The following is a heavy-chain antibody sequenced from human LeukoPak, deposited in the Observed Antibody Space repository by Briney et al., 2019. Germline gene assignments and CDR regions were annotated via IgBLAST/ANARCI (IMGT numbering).Heavy chain of an antibody. J-gene: IGHJ6*02. CDR3: ATAPRPSIKPAFINGQSFDYYYGIDV. D-gene: IGHD2-2*01. CDR2: INPKSGST. CDR1: VYTFTAYY. V-gene: IGHV1-2*02. Sequence: GASVRVSYKAFVYTFTAYYLHWGRRAPGQGLQWMGWINPKSGSTKFQDQFQGRVSLTRDTSINTAYMDVTRLRFDDTAIYYCATAPRPSIKPAFINGQSFDYYYGIDVWRQGTTVSVAS.